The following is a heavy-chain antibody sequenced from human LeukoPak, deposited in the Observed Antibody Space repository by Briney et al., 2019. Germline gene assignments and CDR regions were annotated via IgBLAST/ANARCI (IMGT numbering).Heavy chain of an antibody. CDR3: AREVLVDTAMVGDFFDY. V-gene: IGHV4-61*02. CDR1: GGSISSGSYY. D-gene: IGHD5-18*01. CDR2: IYTSGST. J-gene: IGHJ4*02. Sequence: SETLSLTCTVSGGSISSGSYYWSWIRQPAGKGLEWIGRIYTSGSTNYNPSLKSRVTISVDTSKNQFSLKLSSVTAADTAVYYCAREVLVDTAMVGDFFDYWGQGTLVTVSS.